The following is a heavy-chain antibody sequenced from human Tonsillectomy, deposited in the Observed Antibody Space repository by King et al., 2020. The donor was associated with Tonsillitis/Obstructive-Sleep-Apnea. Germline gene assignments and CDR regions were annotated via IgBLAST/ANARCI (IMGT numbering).Heavy chain of an antibody. CDR1: GGSIRNYY. D-gene: IGHD6-13*01. J-gene: IGHJ3*02. CDR3: ARVGSSWYFAFDI. Sequence: QLQESGPGLVKPSETLSLTCTVSGGSIRNYYWSWIRQPPGKGLEWIGYIYYSGSTNYKPSLKSRVTISVDTSKNQFSLKLSSVTAADTAVYYCARVGSSWYFAFDIWGQGTMVTVSS. CDR2: IYYSGST. V-gene: IGHV4-59*01.